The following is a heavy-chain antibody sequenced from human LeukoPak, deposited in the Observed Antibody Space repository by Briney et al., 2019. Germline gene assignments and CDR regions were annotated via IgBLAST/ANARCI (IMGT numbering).Heavy chain of an antibody. D-gene: IGHD3-22*01. J-gene: IGHJ4*02. V-gene: IGHV3-30-3*01. CDR3: VRGLNPGAEYDSSGYYSEYFDY. CDR1: GFTFSSYA. CDR2: ISYDGSNK. Sequence: GGSLRLSCAASGFTFSSYAMHWVRQAPGKGLEWVAVISYDGSNKYYADSVKGRFTISRDNSKNTLYLQMNSLRAEDTAVYYCVRGLNPGAEYDSSGYYSEYFDYWGQGTLVTVSS.